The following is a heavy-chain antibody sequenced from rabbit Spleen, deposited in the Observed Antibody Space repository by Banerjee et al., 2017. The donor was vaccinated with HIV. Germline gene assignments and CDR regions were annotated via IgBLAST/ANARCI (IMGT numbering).Heavy chain of an antibody. CDR1: GFTLSSYYM. V-gene: IGHV1S39*01. CDR3: ARVVVAGVDWLDL. CDR2: ILTGGSA. D-gene: IGHD4-1*01. Sequence: QEQLKESGGGLVQPGGSLKLSCKASGFTLSSYYMNWVRQAPGKGLEWIGVILTGGSAYYASWVNGRFTISKTTSTTVTLQMTSLTAADTATYFCARVVVAGVDWLDLWGQGTLVTVS. J-gene: IGHJ5*01.